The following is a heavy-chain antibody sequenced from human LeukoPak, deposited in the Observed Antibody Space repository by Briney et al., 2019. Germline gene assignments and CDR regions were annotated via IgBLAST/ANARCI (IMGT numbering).Heavy chain of an antibody. D-gene: IGHD3-3*01. CDR3: ARDRRDFWSGYC. CDR2: ISSSSSYI. V-gene: IGHV3-21*01. CDR1: GFTFSSYS. J-gene: IGHJ4*02. Sequence: GGSLRLXCAASGFTFSSYSMNWVRQAPGKALEWVSSISSSSSYIYYADSVKGRFTISRDNAKNSLYLQMNSLRAEDTAVYYCARDRRDFWSGYCWGQGTLVTVSS.